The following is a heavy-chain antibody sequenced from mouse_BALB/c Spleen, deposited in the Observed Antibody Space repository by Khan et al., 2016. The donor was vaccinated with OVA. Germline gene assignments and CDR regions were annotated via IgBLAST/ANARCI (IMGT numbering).Heavy chain of an antibody. J-gene: IGHJ2*01. CDR2: VNPTSGYT. CDR1: GYTFTSYW. CDR3: ERDRIDY. Sequence: QAQLKLPGAELAKSGASVMMSCRAFGYTFTSYWMSWIKQRLGQVLESIGYVNPTSGYTDYNQKFKDKATLTADKSSSTEYMQLSSLTSDDAAVYYCERDRIDYWGQGTALTVSS. V-gene: IGHV1-7*01.